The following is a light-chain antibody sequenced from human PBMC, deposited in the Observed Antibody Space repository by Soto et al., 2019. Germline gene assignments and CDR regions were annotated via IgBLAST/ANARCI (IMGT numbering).Light chain of an antibody. V-gene: IGLV2-14*01. CDR1: SSDVGGYSF. J-gene: IGLJ1*01. CDR3: TSYTSSSTQV. Sequence: QSVLTQPASVSGSPGQSITVSCTGTSSDVGGYSFVSWYQHRPGKAPKLMIYEVSNRPSGVSNRFSGPKSGNTASLTISGLQAEDEADYYCTSYTSSSTQVFGTGTKVTVL. CDR2: EVS.